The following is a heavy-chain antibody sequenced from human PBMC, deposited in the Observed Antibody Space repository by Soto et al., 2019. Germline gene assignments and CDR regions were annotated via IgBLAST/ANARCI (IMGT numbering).Heavy chain of an antibody. V-gene: IGHV1-69*08. CDR1: GGTFSSYT. CDR2: IIPILGIA. Sequence: QVQLVQSGAEVKKPGSSEKVSCKASGGTFSSYTISWVRQAPGQGLEWMGRIIPILGIANYAQKFQGRVTINADKSTSTAYMELSSLRSEDTAVYYCAREGQLVPQFDYWGQGTLVTVSS. J-gene: IGHJ4*02. D-gene: IGHD6-6*01. CDR3: AREGQLVPQFDY.